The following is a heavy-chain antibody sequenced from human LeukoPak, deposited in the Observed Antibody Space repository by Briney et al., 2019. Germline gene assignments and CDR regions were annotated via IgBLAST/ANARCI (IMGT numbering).Heavy chain of an antibody. J-gene: IGHJ4*02. D-gene: IGHD3-9*01. CDR1: GGSMNSYY. V-gene: IGHV4-59*08. CDR2: IYYSGST. Sequence: PSETQSLTCSVSGGSMNSYYWSWIRQSPGKGLEWIGYIYYSGSTNYNPSLKSRVTISVDTSKNQFSLKLSSVTAADTAVYYCARHVWLQPFDYWGQGTLVTVSS. CDR3: ARHVWLQPFDY.